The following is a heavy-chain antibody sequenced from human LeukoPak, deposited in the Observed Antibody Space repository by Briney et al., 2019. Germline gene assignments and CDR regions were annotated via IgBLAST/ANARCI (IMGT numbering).Heavy chain of an antibody. J-gene: IGHJ6*02. V-gene: IGHV3-21*01. D-gene: IGHD3/OR15-3a*01. CDR2: ISSSSSYI. CDR3: ARDGPHLYYYYYGMDV. CDR1: GFTFSNAW. Sequence: GGSLRLSCAASGFTFSNAWMNWVRQAPGKGLEWVSSISSSSSYIYYADSVKGRFTISRDNAKNSLYLQMNSLRAGDTAVYYCARDGPHLYYYYYGMDVWGQGTTVTVSS.